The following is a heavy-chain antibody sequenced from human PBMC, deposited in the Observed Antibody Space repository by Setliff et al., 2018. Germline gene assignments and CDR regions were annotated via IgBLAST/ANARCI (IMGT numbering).Heavy chain of an antibody. D-gene: IGHD6-6*01. CDR1: GDSISDAS. J-gene: IGHJ4*02. CDR2: VLYNGAA. Sequence: SETLSLTCTVSGDSISDASIMAWIRQPPGKGLEFIGYVLYNGAAKYDPSLKSRVTMSVDTSKTQFSLKLNSMTTADTAVYYCARGQATSSRSSLVYWGQGILVTVSS. V-gene: IGHV4-59*01. CDR3: ARGQATSSRSSLVY.